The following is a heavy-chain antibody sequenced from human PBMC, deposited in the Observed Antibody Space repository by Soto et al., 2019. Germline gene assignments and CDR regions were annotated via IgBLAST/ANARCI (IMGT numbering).Heavy chain of an antibody. Sequence: EVQLVESGGGLVQPGGSLRLSCAASGFTFSSYWMHWVRQAPGKGLVWVSRITSDGSSTGYADSVKGRFTISRDNTKNTLYLQMNSLRAEDTAVYFCARGGSSSWFRGLEYWGQGALVTVSS. CDR2: ITSDGSST. J-gene: IGHJ4*02. V-gene: IGHV3-74*01. CDR1: GFTFSSYW. CDR3: ARGGSSSWFRGLEY. D-gene: IGHD6-13*01.